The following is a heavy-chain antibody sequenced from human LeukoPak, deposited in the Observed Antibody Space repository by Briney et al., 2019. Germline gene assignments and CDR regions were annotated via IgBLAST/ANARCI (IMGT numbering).Heavy chain of an antibody. J-gene: IGHJ4*02. CDR1: GFTFSSYG. CDR3: ARDGDSSGYYPNSFDY. D-gene: IGHD3-22*01. V-gene: IGHV3-30*19. CDR2: IWYDGSNK. Sequence: GGSLRLSCAASGFTFSSYGMHWVRQAPGKGLEWVAVIWYDGSNKYYADSVKGRFTISRDNSKNTLYLQMNSLRAEDTAVYYCARDGDSSGYYPNSFDYWGQGTLVTVSS.